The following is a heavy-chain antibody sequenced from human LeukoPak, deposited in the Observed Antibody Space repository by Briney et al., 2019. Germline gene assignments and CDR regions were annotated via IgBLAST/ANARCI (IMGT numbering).Heavy chain of an antibody. V-gene: IGHV3-33*01. D-gene: IGHD3-16*01. CDR2: IWYDGSNK. CDR1: GFTFSSYG. Sequence: GRSLRLSCAASGFTFSSYGMHWVRQAPGKGLEWVAVIWYDGSNKYYADSVKGRFTISRDNSKNTLYLQMNSLRAEDTAVYYCARSRMITFGGPAFDIWGQGTMVTVSS. J-gene: IGHJ3*02. CDR3: ARSRMITFGGPAFDI.